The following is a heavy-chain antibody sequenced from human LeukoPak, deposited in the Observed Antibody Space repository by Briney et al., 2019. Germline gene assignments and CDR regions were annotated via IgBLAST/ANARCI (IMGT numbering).Heavy chain of an antibody. V-gene: IGHV1-69*05. J-gene: IGHJ6*03. CDR3: AREVCSSTSCYLNYYYMDV. Sequence: GSSVKASCKASGGTFSSYAISWVRQAPGQGLEWMGGIIPIFGTANYAQKFQGRVTITTDESTSTAYMELSSLISEDTAVYYCAREVCSSTSCYLNYYYMDVWGKGTTVTVSS. CDR1: GGTFSSYA. D-gene: IGHD2-2*01. CDR2: IIPIFGTA.